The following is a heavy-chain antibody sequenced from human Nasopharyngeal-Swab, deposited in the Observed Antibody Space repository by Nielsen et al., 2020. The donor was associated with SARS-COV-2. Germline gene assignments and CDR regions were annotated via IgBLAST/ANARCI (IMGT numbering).Heavy chain of an antibody. CDR2: MSFDGSDE. CDR3: AKERYQSGSGKYPRDFDQ. J-gene: IGHJ4*02. V-gene: IGHV3-30*18. D-gene: IGHD3-10*01. Sequence: GESLKISCAASAFTFTNYGIHWVRQAPGKGLEWVAIMSFDGSDEYYADSVKGRFTISRDISKNTLYLQMNGLRPEDTAVYYCAKERYQSGSGKYPRDFDQWGQGTLVTVSS. CDR1: AFTFTNYG.